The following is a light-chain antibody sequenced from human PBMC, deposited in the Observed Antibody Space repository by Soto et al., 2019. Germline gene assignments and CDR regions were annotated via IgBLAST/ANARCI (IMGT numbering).Light chain of an antibody. V-gene: IGKV1-5*01. J-gene: IGKJ1*01. CDR1: HNIGSW. Sequence: DIQMTQSPSTLSASVGDRVTITCRASHNIGSWLAWYQQKPGKAPNLLIYYASTLESGVPSRFSGSGSGTEFTLTISSLQPNDFATYYCQQYNSYPWTFGQGTKVDIK. CDR3: QQYNSYPWT. CDR2: YAS.